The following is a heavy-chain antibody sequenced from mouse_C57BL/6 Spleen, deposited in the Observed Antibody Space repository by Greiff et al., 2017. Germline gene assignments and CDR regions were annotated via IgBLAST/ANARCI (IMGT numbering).Heavy chain of an antibody. CDR3: ARRGYGDYDPHWYFDV. CDR1: GYTFTSYW. V-gene: IGHV1-69*01. D-gene: IGHD2-13*01. Sequence: QVQLQQPGAELVMPGASVKLSCKASGYTFTSYWMHWVKQRPGQGLEWIGEIDPSDSYTNYNQKFKGKSTLTVDKSSSTAYMQLSSLTSEDSAVYYCARRGYGDYDPHWYFDVWGTATTVTVSS. J-gene: IGHJ1*03. CDR2: IDPSDSYT.